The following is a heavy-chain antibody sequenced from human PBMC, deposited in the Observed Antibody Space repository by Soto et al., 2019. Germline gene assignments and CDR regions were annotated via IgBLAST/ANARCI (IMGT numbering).Heavy chain of an antibody. CDR3: APLGGAVAGDPGAD. D-gene: IGHD6-13*01. V-gene: IGHV3-30*03. CDR1: GFTFSNYV. CDR2: TSYDGSNK. J-gene: IGHJ4*02. Sequence: QVQLVESGGGVVQPGRSLRLSCAASGFTFSNYVMYWVRQAPGKGLEWVAVTSYDGSNKDYADSVKDRFTISRDNSKSTLYLQMNSLRPEDTAVYYCAPLGGAVAGDPGADWDQGTLVTVSS.